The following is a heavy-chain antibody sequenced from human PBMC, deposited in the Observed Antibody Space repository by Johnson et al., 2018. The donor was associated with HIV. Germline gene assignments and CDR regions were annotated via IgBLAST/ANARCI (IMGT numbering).Heavy chain of an antibody. V-gene: IGHV3-30-3*01. CDR1: GFTFSDHA. J-gene: IGHJ3*02. CDR2: ISYDGSSK. Sequence: QVQLVESGGGVVQPGRSLRLSCAASGFTFSDHAMHWVRQAPGKGLEWVAVISYDGSSKYYADSVKGRFTISRDNSKNTLYLQMNSLRAEDTAVYFCAKDRTPDNWNPDAFDIWGQGTMVTVSS. CDR3: AKDRTPDNWNPDAFDI. D-gene: IGHD1-20*01.